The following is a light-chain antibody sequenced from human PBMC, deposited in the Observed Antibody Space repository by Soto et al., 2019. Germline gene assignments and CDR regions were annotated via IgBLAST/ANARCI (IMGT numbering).Light chain of an antibody. Sequence: QSALTQPRSVSGSPGQSVTISCTGTSSDVGGYNYVSWYQQHPGKAPKLMIYDVSKRPSGVPDRFSGSKSGNTASLTISGLQAGDEADYYCCSYAGSYTSRVFCGGTKLTVL. CDR2: DVS. V-gene: IGLV2-11*01. CDR1: SSDVGGYNY. CDR3: CSYAGSYTSRV. J-gene: IGLJ2*01.